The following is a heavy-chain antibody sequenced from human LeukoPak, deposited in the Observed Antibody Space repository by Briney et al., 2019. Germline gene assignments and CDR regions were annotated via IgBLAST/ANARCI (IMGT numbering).Heavy chain of an antibody. CDR2: IKQDGSEK. D-gene: IGHD5-24*01. J-gene: IGHJ5*02. Sequence: GGSLRLSCVASGFTFSSYWMSWVRQAPGKGLEWVANIKQDGSEKDYVDSVKGRFTISRDNAENSLYLQMNSLTAEDSAVYYFASEPEEKLTISWGQGTPVTVSS. V-gene: IGHV3-7*01. CDR1: GFTFSSYW. CDR3: ASEPEEKLTIS.